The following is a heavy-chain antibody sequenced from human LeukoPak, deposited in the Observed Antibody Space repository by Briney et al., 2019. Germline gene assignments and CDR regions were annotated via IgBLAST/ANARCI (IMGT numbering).Heavy chain of an antibody. Sequence: ASVKVSCKPSGGTFSSYAISWVRQAPGQGLEWMGRIIPIFGTANYAQKFQGRVTITTDESTSTAYMELSSLRSEDTAVYYCARDSAALIVVATDDAFDIWGQGTMVTVSS. CDR2: IIPIFGTA. D-gene: IGHD3-22*01. CDR1: GGTFSSYA. CDR3: ARDSAALIVVATDDAFDI. J-gene: IGHJ3*02. V-gene: IGHV1-69*05.